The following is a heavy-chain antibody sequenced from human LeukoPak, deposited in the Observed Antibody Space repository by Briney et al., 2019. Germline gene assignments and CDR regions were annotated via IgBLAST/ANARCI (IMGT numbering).Heavy chain of an antibody. J-gene: IGHJ4*02. V-gene: IGHV4-59*11. D-gene: IGHD6-13*01. CDR2: IYYSGTT. CDR1: GGSISSHY. CDR3: ARGVYIAAAQYGY. Sequence: SETLSLTCTVSGGSISSHYRSWIRQPPGKGLEWIRYIYYSGTTNYNPSLKSRVTISVDTSKNQFSLKLSSVTAADTAVYYCARGVYIAAAQYGYWGQGTLVTVSS.